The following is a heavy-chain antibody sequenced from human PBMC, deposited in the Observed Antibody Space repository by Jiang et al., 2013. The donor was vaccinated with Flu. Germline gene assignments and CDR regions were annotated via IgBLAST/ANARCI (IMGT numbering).Heavy chain of an antibody. CDR3: ARSGRRFPIPSERRPSYYFYYMDV. Sequence: RLLKPSETLSLTCAAFGGSFSDYYWSWIRQPPGKGLEWIGEINHSGGSNYNPSLQSRVTVSVETSKNQFSLSLISVTAADTAVYYCARSGRRFPIPSERRPSYYFYYMDV. CDR2: INHSGGS. D-gene: IGHD3-10*01. V-gene: IGHV4-34*01. CDR1: GGSFSDYY. J-gene: IGHJ6*03.